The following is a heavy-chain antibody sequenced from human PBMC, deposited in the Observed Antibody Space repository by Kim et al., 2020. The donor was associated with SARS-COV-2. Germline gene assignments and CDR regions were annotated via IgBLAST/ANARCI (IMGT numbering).Heavy chain of an antibody. J-gene: IGHJ6*02. D-gene: IGHD5-18*01. V-gene: IGHV4-39*01. CDR2: IYYSGST. CDR3: ARLQLARDYYYYGMDV. CDR1: GGSISSSSYY. Sequence: SETLSLTCTVSGGSISSSSYYWGWISQPPGKGLEWIGSIYYSGSTYYNPSLKSRVTISVDTSKNQFSLKLSSVTAADTAVYYCARLQLARDYYYYGMDVWGQGTTVTVSS.